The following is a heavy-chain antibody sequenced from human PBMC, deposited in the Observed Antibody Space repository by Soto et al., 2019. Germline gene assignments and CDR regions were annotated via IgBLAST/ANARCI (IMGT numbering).Heavy chain of an antibody. D-gene: IGHD2-2*01. Sequence: SETLSLTCTVSGGSISSGDYYWSWIRHPPGKCLEWIGYIYYSGSTYYNPSLKSRVTISVDTSKNQFSLKLSSVTAADTAVYYCARVKRGNYCSSTSCYANWGSSWFDPWGQGTLVTVYS. CDR3: ARVKRGNYCSSTSCYANWGSSWFDP. CDR2: IYYSGST. CDR1: GGSISSGDYY. J-gene: IGHJ5*02. V-gene: IGHV4-30-4*01.